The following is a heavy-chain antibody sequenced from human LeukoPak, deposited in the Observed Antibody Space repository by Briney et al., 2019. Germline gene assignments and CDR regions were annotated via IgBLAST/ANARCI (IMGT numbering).Heavy chain of an antibody. CDR1: GYTFTGYY. CDR2: INPNSGDT. Sequence: GASVKVSCKASGYTFTGYYMHWVRQAPGQGLEWMGWINPNSGDTNYAQKFQGWVTMTRDTSINTAYMELSRLGFDDTAMYYCARGLNDYGGKGGWFDPWGQGTLVTVSS. CDR3: ARGLNDYGGKGGWFDP. D-gene: IGHD4-23*01. V-gene: IGHV1-2*04. J-gene: IGHJ5*02.